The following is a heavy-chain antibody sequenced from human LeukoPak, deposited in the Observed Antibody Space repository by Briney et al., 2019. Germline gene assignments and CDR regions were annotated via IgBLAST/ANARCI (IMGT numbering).Heavy chain of an antibody. V-gene: IGHV3-66*02. CDR2: INWNGGST. CDR1: GFTVSSNY. CDR3: ARDPQWLVRGVFDY. D-gene: IGHD6-19*01. Sequence: GGSLRLSCAASGFTVSSNYMSWVRQAPGKGLEWVSGINWNGGSTGYADSVKGRFTISRDNSKNTLYLQMNSLRAEDTAVYYCARDPQWLVRGVFDYWGQGTLVTVSS. J-gene: IGHJ4*02.